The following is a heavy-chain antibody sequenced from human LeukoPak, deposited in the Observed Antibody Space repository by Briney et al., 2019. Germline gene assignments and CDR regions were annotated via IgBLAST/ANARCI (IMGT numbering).Heavy chain of an antibody. CDR3: ARDRAYYDFWSGYYGDY. Sequence: GGSLRLSCAASGFTFSSYWMSWVRQAPGKGLEWVANIKQDGSETYYVDSVKGRFTISRDNAKNSLYLQMSSLRADGTAVYYCARDRAYYDFWSGYYGDYWGQGTLVTVSS. V-gene: IGHV3-7*01. CDR1: GFTFSSYW. J-gene: IGHJ4*02. D-gene: IGHD3-3*01. CDR2: IKQDGSET.